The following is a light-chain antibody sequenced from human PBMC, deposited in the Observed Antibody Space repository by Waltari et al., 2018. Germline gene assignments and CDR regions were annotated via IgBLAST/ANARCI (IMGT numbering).Light chain of an antibody. CDR2: EVS. J-gene: IGLJ3*02. Sequence: QSALTQPPSASGSPGQSVTISCTGSSSDVGAYKYVSWYQQHPGKAPKLMIYEVSKRPPGVPDRFSGSKSGNTASLTVSGLQADDEADYYCSSFAGSNRFGVFGGGTKLTVL. V-gene: IGLV2-8*01. CDR3: SSFAGSNRFGV. CDR1: SSDVGAYKY.